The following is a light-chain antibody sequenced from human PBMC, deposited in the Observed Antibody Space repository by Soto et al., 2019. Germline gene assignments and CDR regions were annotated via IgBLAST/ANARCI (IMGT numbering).Light chain of an antibody. CDR2: GNS. Sequence: QSVLTQPPSASGTPGQRVTISCSGSSSNIDSNIVNWYQQLPGTAPKLLIYGNSLRPSGVPDRFSGSKSGTSASLAISGLQSEDEADYYCASWDDSLNGLIFGGGTKLTVL. CDR1: SSNIDSNI. J-gene: IGLJ2*01. CDR3: ASWDDSLNGLI. V-gene: IGLV1-44*01.